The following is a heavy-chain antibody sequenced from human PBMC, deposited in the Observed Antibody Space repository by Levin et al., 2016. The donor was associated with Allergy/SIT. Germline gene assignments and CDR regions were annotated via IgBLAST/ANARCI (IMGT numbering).Heavy chain of an antibody. CDR2: IIPMFATT. D-gene: IGHD3-22*01. CDR1: GGTFTRHA. V-gene: IGHV1-69*06. Sequence: SVKVSCKASGGTFTRHAFNWVRQAPAQGLEWMGGIIPMFATTNYAQKFQDRVTITADKSTSTAYMELSSLTSEDTAVYYCARTDYYDSDGYSKRLLGMDVWGQGTTVTVSS. J-gene: IGHJ6*02. CDR3: ARTDYYDSDGYSKRLLGMDV.